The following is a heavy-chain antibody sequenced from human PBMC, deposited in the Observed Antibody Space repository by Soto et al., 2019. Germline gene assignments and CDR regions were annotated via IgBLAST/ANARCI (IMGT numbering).Heavy chain of an antibody. J-gene: IGHJ5*02. Sequence: GGSLRLSCAASGFTFSDYYMSWIRQAPGKGLEWVSYISSSSSYTNYADSVKGRFTISRDNAKNSLYLQMNSLRAEDTAVYYCARVVLLYYKAVGWFDPWGQGTLVTVSS. CDR2: ISSSSSYT. CDR3: ARVVLLYYKAVGWFDP. V-gene: IGHV3-11*06. CDR1: GFTFSDYY. D-gene: IGHD2-8*01.